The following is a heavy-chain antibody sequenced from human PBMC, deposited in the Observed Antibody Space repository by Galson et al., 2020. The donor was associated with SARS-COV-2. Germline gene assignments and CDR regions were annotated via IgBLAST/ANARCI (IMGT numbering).Heavy chain of an antibody. D-gene: IGHD3-16*01. CDR1: GGSFSGYY. Sequence: ETSETLSLTCAVYGGSFSGYYWSWIRQPPGKGLEWIGEINHSGSTNYNPSLKSRVTISVDTSKNQFSLKLSSVTAADTAVYYCARNNRLWGVAWTNFDYWGQGTLVTVSS. V-gene: IGHV4-34*01. CDR2: INHSGST. J-gene: IGHJ4*02. CDR3: ARNNRLWGVAWTNFDY.